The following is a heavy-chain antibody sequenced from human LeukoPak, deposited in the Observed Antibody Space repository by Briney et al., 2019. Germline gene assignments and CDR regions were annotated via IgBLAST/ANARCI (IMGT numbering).Heavy chain of an antibody. CDR2: ISWNSGAI. CDR1: GFTFDDYA. D-gene: IGHD3-16*01. Sequence: GGSLRLSCAASGFTFDDYAMHWVRQTPGKGLEWVSGISWNSGAIGYADSVKGRFTISRDNAKNSLYLQMNSLRPEDMVLYYCAKEGGGGKFYFDYWGQGTLVTVSS. V-gene: IGHV3-9*03. CDR3: AKEGGGGKFYFDY. J-gene: IGHJ4*02.